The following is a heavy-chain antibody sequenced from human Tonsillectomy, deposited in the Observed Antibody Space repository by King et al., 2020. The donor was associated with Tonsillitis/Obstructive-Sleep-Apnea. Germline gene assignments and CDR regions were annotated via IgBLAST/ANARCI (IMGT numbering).Heavy chain of an antibody. Sequence: VKLVESGGGLVKPGGSLRLSCAASGFTFSTYSMNWVRQAPGKGLEWVSTISSKSSYIFYADSVKGRFTISRDNAKTSLYLQMNSLRADDTAVYYCAREYCTGGSCPREGFDYWGQGTLVTVSS. J-gene: IGHJ4*02. D-gene: IGHD2-15*01. V-gene: IGHV3-21*01. CDR1: GFTFSTYS. CDR3: AREYCTGGSCPREGFDY. CDR2: ISSKSSYI.